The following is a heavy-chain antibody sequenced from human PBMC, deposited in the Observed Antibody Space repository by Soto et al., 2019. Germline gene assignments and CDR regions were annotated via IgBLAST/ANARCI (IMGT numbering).Heavy chain of an antibody. CDR2: IIPILGIA. V-gene: IGHV1-69*02. J-gene: IGHJ6*02. Sequence: QVQLVQSGAEVKKPGSSVKVSCKASGGTFSSYTISWVRQAPGQGLEWMGRIIPILGIANYAQKFQGRVTITAEKSTSKAYMELSSLRAEGTAVDYGAGVGPGGVWGQGATVSVSS. D-gene: IGHD1-26*01. CDR3: AGVGPGGV. CDR1: GGTFSSYT.